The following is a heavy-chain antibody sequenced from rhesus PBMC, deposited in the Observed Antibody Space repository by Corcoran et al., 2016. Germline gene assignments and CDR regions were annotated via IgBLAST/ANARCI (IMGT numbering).Heavy chain of an antibody. Sequence: QLQLQESGPGLVKPSETLSLTCAVSGGSISRNYWRWIRQPPGKGLEWIGRISGSGGSTDYNPSLKSRVTISTDTSKNQFSLKLSSVTAADTAVYYCARVPAGIAAGLNSLDVWGRGVLVTVSS. CDR3: ARVPAGIAAGLNSLDV. J-gene: IGHJ5-2*02. CDR1: GGSISRNY. V-gene: IGHV4-173*01. D-gene: IGHD6-13*01. CDR2: ISGSGGST.